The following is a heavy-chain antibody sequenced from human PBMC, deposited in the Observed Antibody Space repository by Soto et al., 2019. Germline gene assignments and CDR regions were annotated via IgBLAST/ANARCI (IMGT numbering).Heavy chain of an antibody. CDR2: ISYDGSNK. V-gene: IGHV3-30-3*01. CDR3: ARPGTGLTSGYYPTYYYYYGMDV. CDR1: GFTFSSYA. Sequence: GGSLRLSCAASGFTFSSYAMHWVRQAPGKGLEWVAVISYDGSNKYYADSVKGRFTISRDNSKNTLYLQMNSLRAKDTAEYYCARPGTGLTSGYYPTYYYYYGMDVWGQGTTVTVSS. D-gene: IGHD3-3*01. J-gene: IGHJ6*02.